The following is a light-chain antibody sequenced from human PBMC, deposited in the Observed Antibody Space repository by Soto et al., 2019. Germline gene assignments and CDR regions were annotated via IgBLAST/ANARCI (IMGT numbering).Light chain of an antibody. CDR3: SSYRSTNTPYV. CDR2: AVN. V-gene: IGLV2-8*01. CDR1: SSDVGGYQY. Sequence: QSVLTQPPSASGSPGQSVTISCTGTSSDVGGYQYVSWYQQYPGKAPKLMIYAVNKRPSGVPDRFSGSRSGNTASLTVSGLQAEDEADYYCSSYRSTNTPYVFGTGTKVTVL. J-gene: IGLJ1*01.